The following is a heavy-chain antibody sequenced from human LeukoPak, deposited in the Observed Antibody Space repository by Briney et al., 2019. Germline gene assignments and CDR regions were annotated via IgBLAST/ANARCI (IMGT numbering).Heavy chain of an antibody. V-gene: IGHV3-23*01. Sequence: PGGSLRLSCAASGFTFSSYAMSWVRQAPGKGLEWVSAISGSGGSTYYADSVKGRFTISRDNSKNTLYLQMTSRGAVDPPVYYWAVGEGGDCSGGSCYRIQFDYWGQGTLVTVSS. J-gene: IGHJ4*02. D-gene: IGHD2-15*01. CDR2: ISGSGGST. CDR1: GFTFSSYA. CDR3: AVGEGGDCSGGSCYRIQFDY.